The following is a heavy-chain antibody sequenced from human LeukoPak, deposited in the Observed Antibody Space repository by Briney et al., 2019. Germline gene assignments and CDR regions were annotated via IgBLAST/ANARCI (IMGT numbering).Heavy chain of an antibody. D-gene: IGHD2-2*01. CDR2: ISNNSNYR. J-gene: IGHJ6*02. V-gene: IGHV3-21*04. Sequence: GGSLRLPCAASGFTISNRDMNWVRQAPGKGLEWVSSISNNSNYRYHADSVKGRFTISRDNAKNSLYLQMNNLRAEDTALYYCARVIGYCSSTSCYAGEYYYYGMDVWGQGTTVTVSS. CDR3: ARVIGYCSSTSCYAGEYYYYGMDV. CDR1: GFTISNRD.